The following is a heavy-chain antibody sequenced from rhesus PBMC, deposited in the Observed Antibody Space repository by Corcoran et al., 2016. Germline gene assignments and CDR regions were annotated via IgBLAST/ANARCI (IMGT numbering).Heavy chain of an antibody. D-gene: IGHD6-43*01. CDR2: ISPYKGNK. CDR1: GYTFTNYY. Sequence: QVQLVQSGAEIKQPGASVKLSCKASGYTFTNYYMHWVRKAPGQGLEWIGLISPYKGNKSFAQNLQGRVTITTDTSTTTGYMELSSLRSEDTAVYYCTREGAAATFGFDYWGQGVQVTVSS. CDR3: TREGAAATFGFDY. V-gene: IGHV1-1*01. J-gene: IGHJ4*01.